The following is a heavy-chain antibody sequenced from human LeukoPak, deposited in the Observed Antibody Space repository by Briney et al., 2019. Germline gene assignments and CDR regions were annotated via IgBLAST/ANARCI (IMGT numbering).Heavy chain of an antibody. CDR3: ARDLNRRVFTDY. Sequence: PGGSLRLSCAASGFTFSTYWMHWVRQAPGKGLVWVSRINSDGSSTSYADSVKGRFTISRDNARTTLYLQMNSLRAEDTAVYYCARDLNRRVFTDYWGQGTLVTVSS. CDR1: GFTFSTYW. V-gene: IGHV3-74*01. CDR2: INSDGSST. J-gene: IGHJ4*02.